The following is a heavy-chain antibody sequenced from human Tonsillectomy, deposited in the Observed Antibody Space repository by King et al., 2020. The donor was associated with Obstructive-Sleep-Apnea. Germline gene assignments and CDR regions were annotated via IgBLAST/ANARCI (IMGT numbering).Heavy chain of an antibody. CDR2: IRQDGSQK. CDR3: ARGKVVRGQTLDY. D-gene: IGHD3-10*01. Sequence: VQLVESGGGLVQPGGSLRPSCAASGFSFSTYWMNWVRQAPGKGLEWVANIRQDGSQKYYVDSVKGRFTISRDNAKNSVYLQMNGLRAEDTAIYYCARGKVVRGQTLDYWGQGTLVTVSS. J-gene: IGHJ4*02. V-gene: IGHV3-7*04. CDR1: GFSFSTYW.